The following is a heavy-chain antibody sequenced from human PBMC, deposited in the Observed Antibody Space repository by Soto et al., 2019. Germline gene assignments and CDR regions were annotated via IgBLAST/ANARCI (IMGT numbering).Heavy chain of an antibody. CDR2: ISGSGGST. Sequence: GGSLRLSCAASGFTFSSYAMSWVRQAPGKGLERVSAISGSGGSTNYADSVKGRFTISRDNSKNTLYLQMNSLSAEDTAVYYCAKEPIYGDYYYFDYWGQGTLVTVSS. CDR3: AKEPIYGDYYYFDY. J-gene: IGHJ4*02. CDR1: GFTFSSYA. V-gene: IGHV3-23*01. D-gene: IGHD4-17*01.